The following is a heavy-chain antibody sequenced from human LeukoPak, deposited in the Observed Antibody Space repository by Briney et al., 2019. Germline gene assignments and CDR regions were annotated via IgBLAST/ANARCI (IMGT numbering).Heavy chain of an antibody. CDR1: GFAFNNYA. CDR2: IRSSGDDI. D-gene: IGHD3/OR15-3a*01. Sequence: GGSLRLSCAASGFAFNNYAMTWVRQAPGKGLEWVSHIRSSGDDIRYADSVKGRFTISRDDAKNSLFLQMNSLRAEDTAVYYCARDKDWAFDYWGQGTLVTVSS. V-gene: IGHV3-21*05. J-gene: IGHJ4*02. CDR3: ARDKDWAFDY.